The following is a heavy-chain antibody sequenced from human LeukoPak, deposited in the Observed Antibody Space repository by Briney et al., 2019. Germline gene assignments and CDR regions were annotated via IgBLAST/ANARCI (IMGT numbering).Heavy chain of an antibody. D-gene: IGHD1-26*01. V-gene: IGHV3-20*04. Sequence: PGGSLRLSCAASGFTFDDYCMTWIRQAPGKGLEWVSGINWTGGSTAYADSVKGRFTISRENAKTSLYLQMNSLRAEDTALYYCARLRVVWDLDDAFDIWGQGTMVIVSS. CDR1: GFTFDDYC. CDR2: INWTGGST. J-gene: IGHJ3*02. CDR3: ARLRVVWDLDDAFDI.